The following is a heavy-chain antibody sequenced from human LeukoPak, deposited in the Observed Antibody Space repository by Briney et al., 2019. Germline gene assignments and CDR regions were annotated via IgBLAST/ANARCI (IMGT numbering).Heavy chain of an antibody. CDR1: GFTFSSYW. J-gene: IGHJ6*03. Sequence: GGSLRLSCAASGFTFSSYWMHWVRQAPGKGLVWVSRINIDGSSTSYADSVKGRFTISRDNAKNTLYLQMNSLRADDTAMYYCARGTGIFGVVITKYYYYYYMDVWGKGTTVTVSS. CDR2: INIDGSST. D-gene: IGHD3-3*01. CDR3: ARGTGIFGVVITKYYYYYYMDV. V-gene: IGHV3-74*01.